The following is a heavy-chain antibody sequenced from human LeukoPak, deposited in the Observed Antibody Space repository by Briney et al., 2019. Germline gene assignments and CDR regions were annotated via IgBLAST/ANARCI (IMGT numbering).Heavy chain of an antibody. CDR3: AKGSLGSWYYFDY. CDR2: FSRSGTDT. CDR1: GFTFGSSA. J-gene: IGHJ4*02. V-gene: IGHV3-23*01. D-gene: IGHD6-13*01. Sequence: GGSLRLSCAASGFTFGSSAMSWVRQAPGKGPEWVSTFSRSGTDTYYADSVRGRFTIFRDNSKNTLYLQMNSLRAEDTAVYYCAKGSLGSWYYFDYWGQGTLVTVSS.